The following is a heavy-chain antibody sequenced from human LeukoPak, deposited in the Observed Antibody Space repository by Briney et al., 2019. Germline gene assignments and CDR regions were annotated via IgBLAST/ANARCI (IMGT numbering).Heavy chain of an antibody. Sequence: SGTLSLTCAVSGGSISSSNWWSWVREPPGKGLEWIGEIYHSGSTNYNPSLKSRVTISVDKSKNQFSLKLSSVTAADTAVYYCARGGPYSSSWYSDYWGQGTLVTVSS. J-gene: IGHJ4*02. D-gene: IGHD6-13*01. V-gene: IGHV4-4*02. CDR2: IYHSGST. CDR1: GGSISSSNW. CDR3: ARGGPYSSSWYSDY.